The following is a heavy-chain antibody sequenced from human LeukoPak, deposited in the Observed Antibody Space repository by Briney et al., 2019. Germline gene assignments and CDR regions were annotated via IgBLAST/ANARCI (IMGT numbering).Heavy chain of an antibody. Sequence: GGSLRLSCATSGFTFSDSWMSWVRQAPGKGLEWVATIQHDGSEKYYVDSVKGRFTISRDDAKNSLYLQMNSLRAEDTAVYYCARDKYGDYPYWGQGTLVTVSS. V-gene: IGHV3-7*01. D-gene: IGHD4-17*01. CDR3: ARDKYGDYPY. CDR1: GFTFSDSW. CDR2: IQHDGSEK. J-gene: IGHJ4*02.